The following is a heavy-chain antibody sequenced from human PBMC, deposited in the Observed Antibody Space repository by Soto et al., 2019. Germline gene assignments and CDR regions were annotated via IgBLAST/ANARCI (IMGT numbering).Heavy chain of an antibody. D-gene: IGHD5-12*01. CDR1: GGSISSGYYY. CDR2: IYYSGST. Sequence: SETLSLTCTVSGGSISSGYYYWSWIRQPPGKGLEWIGYIYYSGSTYYKPSLKSRVTISVDTSKNQFSLKLSSVTAADTAVYYCARASNGWLRYFDYWGQGTLVTFSS. CDR3: ARASNGWLRYFDY. V-gene: IGHV4-30-4*01. J-gene: IGHJ4*02.